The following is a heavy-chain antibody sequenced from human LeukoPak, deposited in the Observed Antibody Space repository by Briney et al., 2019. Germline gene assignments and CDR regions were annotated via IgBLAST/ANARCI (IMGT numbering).Heavy chain of an antibody. CDR2: IYYNGDT. CDR3: ARDGGYNYDY. CDR1: GGSISSGSYY. Sequence: SETLSLTCTVSGGSISSGSYYWGWIRQPPGKGLEWIGSIYYNGDTYYYPSLKSRVTISVDTSKNQFSLKLSSVTAADTALYYCARDGGYNYDYWGQGALVTVSS. J-gene: IGHJ4*02. D-gene: IGHD5-18*01. V-gene: IGHV4-39*07.